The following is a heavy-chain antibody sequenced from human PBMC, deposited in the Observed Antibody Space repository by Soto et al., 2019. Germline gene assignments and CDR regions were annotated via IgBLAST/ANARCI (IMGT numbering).Heavy chain of an antibody. D-gene: IGHD2-21*01. Sequence: QVQLVQSGAEVKKPGASVKVSCKASGYTFTSYDINWVRQATGQGLEWMGWMNPNSGNTGYAQKCQGRVTMRRNTSISTAYMERSSLRSEDTAVYYCARAVFVPYYYGMDVWGQGTTVTVSS. CDR2: MNPNSGNT. V-gene: IGHV1-8*01. J-gene: IGHJ6*02. CDR1: GYTFTSYD. CDR3: ARAVFVPYYYGMDV.